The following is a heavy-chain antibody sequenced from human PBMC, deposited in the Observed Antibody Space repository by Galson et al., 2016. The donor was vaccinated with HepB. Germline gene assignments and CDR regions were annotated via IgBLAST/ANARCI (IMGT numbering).Heavy chain of an antibody. J-gene: IGHJ4*02. CDR1: GYIFTSYW. Sequence: QSGAEVKKPGESLKISCKISGYIFTSYWLAWVRQMPGKGLEYMGIIYPGDSDTRYSPSFQGQVTISADKSISAAYLQWSSLKASDTAMYYCARVSYDYVWGSYRPLYRDYWGQGTLVTVSS. V-gene: IGHV5-51*01. CDR3: ARVSYDYVWGSYRPLYRDY. D-gene: IGHD3-16*02. CDR2: IYPGDSDT.